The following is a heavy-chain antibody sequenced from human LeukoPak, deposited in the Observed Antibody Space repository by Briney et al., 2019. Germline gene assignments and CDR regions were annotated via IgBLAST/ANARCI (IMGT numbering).Heavy chain of an antibody. V-gene: IGHV3-21*01. Sequence: GGSLRLSCAASGFTFSSYTMNWVRQAPGKGLEWVSSITSSSSYTYYADSVKGRFTISRDNAKNSLYLQMNSLRAEDTAVYYCARGWGQLVDFWGQGTLLTVSS. D-gene: IGHD6-13*01. J-gene: IGHJ4*02. CDR3: ARGWGQLVDF. CDR2: ITSSSSYT. CDR1: GFTFSSYT.